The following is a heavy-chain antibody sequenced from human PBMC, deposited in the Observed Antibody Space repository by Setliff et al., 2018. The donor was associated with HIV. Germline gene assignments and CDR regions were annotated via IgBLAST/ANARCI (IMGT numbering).Heavy chain of an antibody. J-gene: IGHJ4*02. V-gene: IGHV3-48*01. D-gene: IGHD3-10*01. Sequence: GGSLRLSCAASGFTFSHYHMNWVRQAPGKGLEWVSYISSSSGTIYYAPSMKGRFTISRDNAKNSLDLQMISLRAEDTAVYYCARDQGSGSYQRDPSSFDYWGQGTLVTVSS. CDR3: ARDQGSGSYQRDPSSFDY. CDR1: GFTFSHYH. CDR2: ISSSSGTI.